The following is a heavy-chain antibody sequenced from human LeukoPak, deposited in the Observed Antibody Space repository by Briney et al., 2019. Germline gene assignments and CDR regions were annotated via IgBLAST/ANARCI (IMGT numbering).Heavy chain of an antibody. CDR2: IGRSALNT. J-gene: IGHJ4*02. CDR3: AMGYTDYDPPDY. D-gene: IGHD5-12*01. V-gene: IGHV3-23*05. CDR1: GFTFSTYV. Sequence: GGSLRLSCAASGFTFSTYVMTWVRQAPGKGLEWVSAIGRSALNTYYTDSVKGRFTISRDNSINALYLQMNSLRADDTAVYYCAMGYTDYDPPDYWGRGTLVTVSS.